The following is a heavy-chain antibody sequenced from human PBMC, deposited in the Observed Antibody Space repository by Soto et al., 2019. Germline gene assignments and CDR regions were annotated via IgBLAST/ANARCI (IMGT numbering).Heavy chain of an antibody. CDR1: GCDIKWYS. V-gene: IGHV5-51*01. J-gene: IGHJ5*02. D-gene: IGHD2-8*02. Sequence: SLNVSCKGSGCDIKWYSVGWVRLIHRKGLEWMGIIYPADSDTRYSPSFQGQVTISVDKSISTAYLQWSSLKASDTAIYYCVVPSANIIRTGMGILASWVQGTLVTVIS. CDR3: VVPSANIIRTGMGILAS. CDR2: IYPADSDT.